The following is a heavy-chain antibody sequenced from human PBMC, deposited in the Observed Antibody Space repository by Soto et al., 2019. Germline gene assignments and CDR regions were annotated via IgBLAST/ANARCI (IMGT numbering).Heavy chain of an antibody. Sequence: ASVKVSCKASGYTFTGSYMHWVRQAPGQGLEWMGWINPNSGGTNYAQKFQGWVTMTRDTSISTAYMELSRLRSDDTAVYYCAREYSSSSEYDYYYGMDVWGQGTTVTVSS. CDR2: INPNSGGT. D-gene: IGHD6-6*01. CDR3: AREYSSSSEYDYYYGMDV. CDR1: GYTFTGSY. J-gene: IGHJ6*02. V-gene: IGHV1-2*04.